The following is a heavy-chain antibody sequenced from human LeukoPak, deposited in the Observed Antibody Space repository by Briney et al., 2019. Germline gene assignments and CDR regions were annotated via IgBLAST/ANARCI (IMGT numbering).Heavy chain of an antibody. CDR2: ISGGGDST. Sequence: GGSRRLSCAASGFTFSSYAMSWVRQAPGKGLEWVSAISGGGDSTYYADSVKGRFTISRANSKNTLYLQMYSLSADDTAVYYCAKSVKYYDILTGDYWGQGTLVTVSS. D-gene: IGHD3-9*01. CDR3: AKSVKYYDILTGDY. V-gene: IGHV3-23*01. J-gene: IGHJ4*02. CDR1: GFTFSSYA.